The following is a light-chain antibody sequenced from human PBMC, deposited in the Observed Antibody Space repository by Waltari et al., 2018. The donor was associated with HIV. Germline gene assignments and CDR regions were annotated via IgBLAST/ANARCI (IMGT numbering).Light chain of an antibody. Sequence: QSALTPPASVSGSPGQAIHIPRPGTHSDDGGFNSCPWYPLPPDKAPKLLIYAVSNLSSGVSNLSSGSKSDNTASLTIAVLQAEDEADYYCSSDTSTSTFYVFGTGTEVTVL. V-gene: IGLV2-14*03. J-gene: IGLJ1*01. CDR3: SSDTSTSTFYV. CDR2: AVS. CDR1: HSDDGGFNS.